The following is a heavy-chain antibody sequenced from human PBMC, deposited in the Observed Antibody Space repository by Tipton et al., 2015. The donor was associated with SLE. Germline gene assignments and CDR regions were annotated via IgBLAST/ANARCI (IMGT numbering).Heavy chain of an antibody. V-gene: IGHV1-2*02. J-gene: IGHJ4*02. CDR1: GYSFTGYY. D-gene: IGHD3-10*01. CDR2: INPNSGGT. Sequence: QLVQSGAEVKKPGESLKISCKGSGYSFTGYYMHWVRQAPGQGLEWMGWINPNSGGTNYAQKFQGRVTMTRDTSISTAYMELSRLRSDDTAVYYCATIENHSGSYSRGVDWGQGTLVTVSS. CDR3: ATIENHSGSYSRGVD.